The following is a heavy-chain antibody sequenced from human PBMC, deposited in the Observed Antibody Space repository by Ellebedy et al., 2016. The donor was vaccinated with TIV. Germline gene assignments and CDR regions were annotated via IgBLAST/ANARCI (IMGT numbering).Heavy chain of an antibody. D-gene: IGHD6-19*01. V-gene: IGHV3-23*01. J-gene: IGHJ5*02. Sequence: GGSLRLSCAASGFTFSSYAMSWLRQVPGKGLEWVSGISGGGDSTNYADSVKGRFTISRDNSKNTLYLQMDSLRAEDTALYYCAKDRGSGWYENWFDPWGQGTLVIVSS. CDR2: ISGGGDST. CDR1: GFTFSSYA. CDR3: AKDRGSGWYENWFDP.